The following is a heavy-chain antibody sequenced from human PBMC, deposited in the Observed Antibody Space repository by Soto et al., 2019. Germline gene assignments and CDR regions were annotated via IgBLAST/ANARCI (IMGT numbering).Heavy chain of an antibody. CDR3: ARILVTTRWFDP. J-gene: IGHJ5*02. Sequence: PSETLSLTCTVSGGSISSGDYYWSWIRQPPGKGLEWIGYIYYSGSTYYNPSLKSRVTISVDTSKNQFSLKLSSVTAADTAVYYCARILVTTRWFDPWGQGTLVTVSS. V-gene: IGHV4-30-4*01. CDR1: GGSISSGDYY. CDR2: IYYSGST. D-gene: IGHD4-4*01.